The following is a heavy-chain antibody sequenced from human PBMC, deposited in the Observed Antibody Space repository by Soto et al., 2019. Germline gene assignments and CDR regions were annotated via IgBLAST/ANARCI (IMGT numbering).Heavy chain of an antibody. Sequence: GGSLRLSCAASGFTFSHYAMHWVRQAPGKGLEWVALMSYDGSNEYYADSVKGRFTISRDNSKNTLYLQMNSLRAEDTAVYYCAKRGFLEWLLGPNYYGMDVWGQGTTVTVSS. D-gene: IGHD3-3*01. J-gene: IGHJ6*02. CDR2: MSYDGSNE. CDR1: GFTFSHYA. V-gene: IGHV3-30*18. CDR3: AKRGFLEWLLGPNYYGMDV.